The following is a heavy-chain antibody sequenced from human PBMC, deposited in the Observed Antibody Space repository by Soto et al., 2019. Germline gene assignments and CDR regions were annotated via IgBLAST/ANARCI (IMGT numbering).Heavy chain of an antibody. CDR3: AREGYYAGSESYSPPRYYGMDV. J-gene: IGHJ6*02. V-gene: IGHV1-18*01. CDR1: GYIFHNYG. CDR2: ISDYNGNT. Sequence: QVQLVQSGAEVKKPGASVKVSCKTSGYIFHNYGISWVRQAPGQGLEWMGWISDYNGNTKYAQKFQGRVTMATDTSTRTSYVELRRLRSDETAVYYCAREGYYAGSESYSPPRYYGMDVWGQGTTVTVSS. D-gene: IGHD3-10*01.